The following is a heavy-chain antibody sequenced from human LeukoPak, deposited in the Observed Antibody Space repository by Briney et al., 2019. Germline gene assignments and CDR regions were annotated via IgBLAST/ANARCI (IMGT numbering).Heavy chain of an antibody. J-gene: IGHJ4*02. CDR2: ISASNGKT. CDR3: ARGSYDFWSGYPYYFDY. V-gene: IGHV1-18*01. CDR1: GYTFTSYG. Sequence: ASLKVSCKASGYTFTSYGIGWVRQAPGQGLEWMGWISASNGKTDYAQNFQGRVTMTTDTSATTAYMELRSLRSDDTAVYYCARGSYDFWSGYPYYFDYWGQGTLVTVSS. D-gene: IGHD3-3*01.